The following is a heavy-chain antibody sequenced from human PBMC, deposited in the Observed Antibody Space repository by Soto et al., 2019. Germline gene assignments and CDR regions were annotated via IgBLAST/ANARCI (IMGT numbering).Heavy chain of an antibody. CDR3: ASGRVDTPRVTNHYYNGMDG. Sequence: QVQLVESGGGLVKPGGSLRLSCVASGFTFSDYYMSWLRQAPGKGLEWVSYISSSGSTIYYADSVKGRFTISRDNAKKSLYLLMNSLSAEATAVYYYASGRVDTPRVTNHYYNGMDGGGQGTTVTVSS. J-gene: IGHJ6*02. V-gene: IGHV3-11*01. CDR1: GFTFSDYY. D-gene: IGHD5-18*01. CDR2: ISSSGSTI.